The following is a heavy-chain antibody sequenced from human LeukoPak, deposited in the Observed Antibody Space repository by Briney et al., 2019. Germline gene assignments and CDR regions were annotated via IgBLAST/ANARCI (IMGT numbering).Heavy chain of an antibody. J-gene: IGHJ4*02. CDR2: INHSGST. Sequence: KPSETLSLTCAVYGGSFSGYYWSWIRQPPGKGLEWIGEINHSGSTNYNPSLKSRVTISVDTSKNQFSLKLSSVTAADTAVYYCARDAYSSSWYHPWDYWGQGTLVTVSS. V-gene: IGHV4-34*01. D-gene: IGHD6-13*01. CDR3: ARDAYSSSWYHPWDY. CDR1: GGSFSGYY.